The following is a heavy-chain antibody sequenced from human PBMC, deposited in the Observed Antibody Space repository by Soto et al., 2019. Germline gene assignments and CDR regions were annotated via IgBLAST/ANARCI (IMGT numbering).Heavy chain of an antibody. Sequence: QVQLQQWGAGLLKPSETLSLTCAVYGGSFSGYYWSWIRQPPGKGLEWIGEINHSGSTNYNPSLKSRVTISVDTSKNQFSLKLSSVTAADTAVYYCAREKFGGSWYGPGYGMDVWGQGTTVTVSS. CDR2: INHSGST. J-gene: IGHJ6*02. CDR1: GGSFSGYY. CDR3: AREKFGGSWYGPGYGMDV. D-gene: IGHD6-13*01. V-gene: IGHV4-34*01.